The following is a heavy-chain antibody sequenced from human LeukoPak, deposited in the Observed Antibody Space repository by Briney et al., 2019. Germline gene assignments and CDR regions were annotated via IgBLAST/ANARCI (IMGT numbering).Heavy chain of an antibody. CDR3: ARDRGLSTSYATPRDNWFDP. CDR2: INPSGGST. Sequence: ASVKVSCKASGYTFTSYYMHWVRQAPGQGLEWMGIINPSGGSTSYAQKFQGRVTMTRDTSTSTVYMELSSLRSEDTAVYCCARDRGLSTSYATPRDNWFDPWGQGTLVTVSS. V-gene: IGHV1-46*01. CDR1: GYTFTSYY. J-gene: IGHJ5*02. D-gene: IGHD2-2*01.